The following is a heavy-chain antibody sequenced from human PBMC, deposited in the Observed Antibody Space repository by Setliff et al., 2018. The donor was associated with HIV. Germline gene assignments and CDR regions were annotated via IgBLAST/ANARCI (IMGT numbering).Heavy chain of an antibody. CDR2: IYTSGST. D-gene: IGHD3-10*01. V-gene: IGHV4-4*08. CDR3: ARERTGGTRDAFDI. CDR1: GGSISSYY. Sequence: SLTCTVSGGSISSYYWSWIRQPPGKGLEWIGYIYTSGSTNYNPSLKSRVTISVDTSKNQFSLKLSSVTAADTAVYYCARERTGGTRDAFDIWGQGTMVTVSS. J-gene: IGHJ3*02.